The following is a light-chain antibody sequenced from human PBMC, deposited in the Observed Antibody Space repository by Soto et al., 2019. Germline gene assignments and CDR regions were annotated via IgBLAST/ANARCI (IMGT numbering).Light chain of an antibody. CDR2: GTS. Sequence: EIVLTQSPATLSLSPGEKATLSCRASQTASSSYLAWYQQKPGQAPRLLIYGTSTRATGIPDRFSGSGSGTDFTLTISGLEPEDFAVYYCQHYTDSLWTFGQGTKVDIK. CDR1: QTASSSY. J-gene: IGKJ1*01. CDR3: QHYTDSLWT. V-gene: IGKV3-20*01.